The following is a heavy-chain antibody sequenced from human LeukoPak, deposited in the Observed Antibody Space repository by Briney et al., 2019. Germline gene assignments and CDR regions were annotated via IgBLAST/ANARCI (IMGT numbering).Heavy chain of an antibody. J-gene: IGHJ4*02. CDR2: IKEDGSEK. D-gene: IGHD3-16*01. V-gene: IGHV3-7*05. CDR1: GFMFSGDW. Sequence: GGSLRLSCAVSGFMFSGDWMSWVRQAPGKGLEWVANIKEDGSEKYYVDSVKGQFTISRDNAKNSLYLQMNSLRAEDMAVYYCAREGWGGSFDYWGQGTLVTVSS. CDR3: AREGWGGSFDY.